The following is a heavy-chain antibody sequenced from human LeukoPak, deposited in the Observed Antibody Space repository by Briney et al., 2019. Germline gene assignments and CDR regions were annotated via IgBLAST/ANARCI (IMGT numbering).Heavy chain of an antibody. CDR2: INPEETTI. Sequence: GESLRLSCAVSGFTFSKYWMHWVRQAPGKGLVWVSRINPEETTINYADSVKGRFTISRDNAKSTLYLQMDSLGPEDSALYYCGRGGAGLADYWGPGTLVTVSS. CDR3: GRGGAGLADY. V-gene: IGHV3-74*01. CDR1: GFTFSKYW. D-gene: IGHD1-26*01. J-gene: IGHJ4*02.